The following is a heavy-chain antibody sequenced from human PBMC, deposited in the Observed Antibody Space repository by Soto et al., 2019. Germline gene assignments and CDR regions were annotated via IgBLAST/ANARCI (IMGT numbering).Heavy chain of an antibody. CDR2: IYWDDDK. Sequence: KESGPTLVKPTQTLTLTCTFSGFSLSTSGVGVGWIRQPPGKALEWLALIYWDDDKRYSPSLKSRLTITKDTSKNQVVLTMTNMDPVDTATYYCAHRRRQLESFDAFDIWGQGTMVTVSS. CDR1: GFSLSTSGVG. J-gene: IGHJ3*02. V-gene: IGHV2-5*02. D-gene: IGHD6-13*01. CDR3: AHRRRQLESFDAFDI.